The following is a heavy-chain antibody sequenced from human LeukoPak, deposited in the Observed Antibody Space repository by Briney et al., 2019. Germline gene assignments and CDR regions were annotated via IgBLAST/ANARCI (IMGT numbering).Heavy chain of an antibody. J-gene: IGHJ5*02. CDR2: ISGSGGST. CDR3: AKEYRRYSSRPELDP. CDR1: GFTFSSYA. Sequence: GGSLRLSCAASGFTFSSYAMSWVRQAPGKGLEWVSAISGSGGSTYYADPVKGRFTISRDNSKNTLYLQMNSLRAEDTAVYYCAKEYRRYSSRPELDPWGQGTLVTVSS. D-gene: IGHD6-13*01. V-gene: IGHV3-23*01.